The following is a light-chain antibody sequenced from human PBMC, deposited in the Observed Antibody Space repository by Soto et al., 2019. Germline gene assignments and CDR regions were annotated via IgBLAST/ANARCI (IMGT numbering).Light chain of an antibody. CDR1: QGISSW. J-gene: IGKJ5*01. V-gene: IGKV1-12*01. Sequence: DIQMTHSPSTLSAAVGDTFSLASRASQGISSWLAWYQRNPGRAPKLLIYAASRLQAGVPLRFSGSGSGTDCTLTSSDLQPEDFATYYCQQLHSFPLTFGQGTRLEI. CDR3: QQLHSFPLT. CDR2: AAS.